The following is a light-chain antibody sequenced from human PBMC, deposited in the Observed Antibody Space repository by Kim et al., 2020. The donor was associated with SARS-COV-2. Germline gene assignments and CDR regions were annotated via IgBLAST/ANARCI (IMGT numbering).Light chain of an antibody. J-gene: IGKJ1*01. CDR1: QSVTNTY. Sequence: SPGERATLSCRASQSVTNTYLAWYQQKPGQAPRLLIYGASDRPSGIPDRFSGSGSGTDFTLTISRLEPEDFAVYYCHQNGRSPWTFGQGTKVEIK. CDR3: HQNGRSPWT. CDR2: GAS. V-gene: IGKV3-20*01.